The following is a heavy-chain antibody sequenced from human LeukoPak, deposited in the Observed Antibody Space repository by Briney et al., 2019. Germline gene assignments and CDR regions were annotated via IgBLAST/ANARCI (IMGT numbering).Heavy chain of an antibody. V-gene: IGHV4-4*07. CDR2: IYTSGST. J-gene: IGHJ6*03. CDR3: ARDGKGVVVPAAGIYYYYYYMDV. Sequence: PSETLSLTCTVSGGSISSYYWSWIRQPAGKGLEWIGRIYTSGSTNYNPSLKSRVTMSVDTSKNQFSLKLSSVTAADTAVYYCARDGKGVVVPAAGIYYYYYYMDVWAKGPRSPSP. D-gene: IGHD2-2*01. CDR1: GGSISSYY.